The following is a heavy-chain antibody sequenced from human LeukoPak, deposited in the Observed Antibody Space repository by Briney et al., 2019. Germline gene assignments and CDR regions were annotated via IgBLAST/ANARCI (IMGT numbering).Heavy chain of an antibody. CDR2: IYSGGST. CDR3: ASSPTMVRGVMVY. CDR1: GFIVSSNY. J-gene: IGHJ4*02. D-gene: IGHD3-10*01. Sequence: GGSLRLSCAASGFIVSSNYMSWVRQAPGKGLEWVSVIYSGGSTYYADSVKGRFTISRDNSKNTLYLQMNSLRAEDTAVYYCASSPTMVRGVMVYWGQGTLVTVSS. V-gene: IGHV3-53*01.